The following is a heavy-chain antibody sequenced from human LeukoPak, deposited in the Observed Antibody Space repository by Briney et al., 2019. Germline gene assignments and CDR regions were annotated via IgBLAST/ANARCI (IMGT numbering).Heavy chain of an antibody. D-gene: IGHD2-2*01. Sequence: GGSLRLSCAASGFTFSDYYMSWIRQAPGKGLEWVSAISGSGGSTYYADSVKGRFTISRDNSKNTLYLQMNSLRAEDTAVYYCAKNGPAAFSYFDYWGQGTLVTVSS. V-gene: IGHV3-23*01. J-gene: IGHJ4*02. CDR2: ISGSGGST. CDR3: AKNGPAAFSYFDY. CDR1: GFTFSDYY.